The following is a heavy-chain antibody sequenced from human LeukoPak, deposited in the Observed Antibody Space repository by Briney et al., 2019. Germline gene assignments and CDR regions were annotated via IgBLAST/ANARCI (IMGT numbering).Heavy chain of an antibody. CDR2: MDPHSGGT. D-gene: IGHD3-22*01. V-gene: IGHV1-2*02. Sequence: ASVKVSCKASGYIFSAYYMHWVRQAPGQGLEWMGWMDPHSGGTNYAQKFQGRVTMTRDTSISTAYMELSRLRSDDTAVYYCAREYYDNSGSNHGFDIWGQGTMVAVSS. CDR3: AREYYDNSGSNHGFDI. J-gene: IGHJ3*02. CDR1: GYIFSAYY.